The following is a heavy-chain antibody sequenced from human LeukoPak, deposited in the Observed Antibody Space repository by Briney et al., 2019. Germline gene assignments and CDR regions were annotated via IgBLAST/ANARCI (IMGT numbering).Heavy chain of an antibody. CDR3: ARGYCSGGDCYEFDY. CDR1: GYTFTGYY. V-gene: IGHV1-2*02. J-gene: IGHJ4*02. D-gene: IGHD2-15*01. Sequence: ASVKVSFKASGYTFTGYYMHWVRQAPGQGLEWMGWINPNSGGTNSAQKFQGRVTMTRDTSISTAYMELSRLRSDDTAVYYCARGYCSGGDCYEFDYWGQGTLVTVSS. CDR2: INPNSGGT.